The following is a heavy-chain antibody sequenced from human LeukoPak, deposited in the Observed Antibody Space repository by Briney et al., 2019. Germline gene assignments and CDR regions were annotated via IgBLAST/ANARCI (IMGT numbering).Heavy chain of an antibody. CDR2: IYPADSDV. J-gene: IGHJ4*02. CDR1: GYSFTSYW. D-gene: IGHD6-13*01. V-gene: IGHV5-51*01. CDR3: ARPSGISWSMGLDY. Sequence: GESLRISCKGSGYSFTSYWIGWVRQMPGKGLEWMGIIYPADSDVRYSPSFQGQVTISVDKSISTAYLQWSSLKASDTAMYYCARPSGISWSMGLDYWGPGTLVTVSS.